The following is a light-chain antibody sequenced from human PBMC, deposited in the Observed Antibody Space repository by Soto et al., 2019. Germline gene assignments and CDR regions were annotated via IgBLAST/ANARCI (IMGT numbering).Light chain of an antibody. CDR1: QRISTW. CDR2: LAS. Sequence: DIRVSQSPSTLSASIGDGVTITCRASQRISTWLAWYQQKPGKAPKFLVCLASTLQSGVPSRFSGSGSGTDFTLTISSLQPEDFATYYCQQTYSTPPTFAQGTKVAIK. J-gene: IGKJ1*01. V-gene: IGKV1-39*01. CDR3: QQTYSTPPT.